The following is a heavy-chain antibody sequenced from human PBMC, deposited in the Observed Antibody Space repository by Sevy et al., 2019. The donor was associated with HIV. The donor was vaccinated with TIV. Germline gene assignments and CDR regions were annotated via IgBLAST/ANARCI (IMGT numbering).Heavy chain of an antibody. J-gene: IGHJ4*02. CDR2: ISYDGSNK. D-gene: IGHD2-15*01. Sequence: GRSLRLSCAASGFTFSSYGMHWVRQAPGKGLEWVAVISYDGSNKYYADSVKGRFTISRDNSKNTLYLQMNSLRAEDKAVYYCAKTGKKYCSGGSCSYYFDYWGQGTLVTVSS. CDR3: AKTGKKYCSGGSCSYYFDY. V-gene: IGHV3-30*18. CDR1: GFTFSSYG.